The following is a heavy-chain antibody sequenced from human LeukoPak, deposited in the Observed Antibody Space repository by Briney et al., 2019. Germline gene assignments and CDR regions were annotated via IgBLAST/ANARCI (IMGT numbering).Heavy chain of an antibody. V-gene: IGHV1-69*04. J-gene: IGHJ5*02. Sequence: SVKVCCKASGGTFSSYAISWVRQAPGQGLEWMGRIIPIFGIANYAQKFQGRVTITADKSTSTAYMELSSLRSEDTAVYYCAREVVTTNRNWFDPWGQGTLVTVSS. CDR2: IIPIFGIA. CDR3: AREVVTTNRNWFDP. D-gene: IGHD4-11*01. CDR1: GGTFSSYA.